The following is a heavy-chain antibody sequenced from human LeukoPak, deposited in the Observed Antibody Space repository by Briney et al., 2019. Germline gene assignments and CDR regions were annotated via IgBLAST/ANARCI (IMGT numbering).Heavy chain of an antibody. CDR2: INAGNGNT. Sequence: GASVKVSCKASGYTFTSYAMHWVRQAPGQRLEWMGWINAGNGNTKYSQEFQGRVTITRDTSASTAYMELSSLRSEDMAVYYCAREGADSSGYNFDYWGQGTLVTVSS. CDR3: AREGADSSGYNFDY. CDR1: GYTFTSYA. J-gene: IGHJ4*02. D-gene: IGHD3-22*01. V-gene: IGHV1-3*03.